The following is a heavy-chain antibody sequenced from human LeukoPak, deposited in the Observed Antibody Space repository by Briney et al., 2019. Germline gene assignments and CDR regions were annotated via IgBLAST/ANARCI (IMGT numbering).Heavy chain of an antibody. CDR3: ARDRGVSYFDY. CDR2: IWYDGSNK. D-gene: IGHD3-10*01. V-gene: IGHV3-33*01. J-gene: IGHJ4*02. CDR1: GFTFSNHG. Sequence: GGSLRLSCAASGFTFSNHGMHWVRQAPGKGLEWVAVIWYDGSNKYYADSVKGRFTISRDNSKNTLYLQMNSLRAEDTAMYYCARDRGVSYFDYWGQGTQVTVSS.